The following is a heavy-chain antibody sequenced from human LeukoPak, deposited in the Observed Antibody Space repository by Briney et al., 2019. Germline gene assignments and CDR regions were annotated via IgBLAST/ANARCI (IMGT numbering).Heavy chain of an antibody. CDR2: IYTSGST. D-gene: IGHD3-16*01. CDR3: ARVETLFGGGHGSAYNWFDP. Sequence: PSETLSLTCTVSGGSISSYYWSWIRQPAGKGLEWIGRIYTSGSTNYNPSLKSRVTMSVDTSKNQFSLKLSSVTAADTAVYYCARVETLFGGGHGSAYNWFDPWGQGTLVTVSS. CDR1: GGSISSYY. V-gene: IGHV4-4*07. J-gene: IGHJ5*02.